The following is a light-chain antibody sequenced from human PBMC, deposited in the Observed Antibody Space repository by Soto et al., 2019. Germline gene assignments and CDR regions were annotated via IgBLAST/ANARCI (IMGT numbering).Light chain of an antibody. V-gene: IGLV2-14*01. CDR2: EVR. CDR1: NRDIGAYNL. J-gene: IGLJ3*02. CDR3: SSYTTTSTLL. Sequence: QSALTQPASVCGSLGQSITISCTGSNRDIGAYNLVSWYQQYPDTAPKLIIYEVRNRPSGVSYRFTGSRSGNTASLTISALQADDESTFYCSSYTTTSTLLFGGGTKLTVL.